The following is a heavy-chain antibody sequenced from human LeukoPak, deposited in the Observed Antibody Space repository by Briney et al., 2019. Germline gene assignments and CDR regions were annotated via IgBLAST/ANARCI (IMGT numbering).Heavy chain of an antibody. CDR3: ARERGYSGYDSREYNYFDY. CDR2: ISYNGSYK. V-gene: IGHV3-30*04. Sequence: GGSLRLSCAASEFTFISYVVHWVRQAPGKGLEWVAIISYNGSYKYYADSVKGRFTISRDNSKNTLYLQMKSLRTEDTAVYYCARERGYSGYDSREYNYFDYWGQGALVTVSS. D-gene: IGHD5-12*01. J-gene: IGHJ4*02. CDR1: EFTFISYV.